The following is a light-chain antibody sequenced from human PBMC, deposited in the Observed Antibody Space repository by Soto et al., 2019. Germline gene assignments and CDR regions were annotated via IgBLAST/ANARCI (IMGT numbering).Light chain of an antibody. J-gene: IGKJ5*01. CDR1: QSLQHSNGYNY. CDR2: LAS. CDR3: MQALQTSIT. V-gene: IGKV2-28*01. Sequence: DIVMTQSPLSLPVTPGEPASISCRSSQSLQHSNGYNYLDWYFQKPGQSPQLLIYLASHRASGVPDRFSGSGSGTDFTLKISRVEAEDVGVYYCMQALQTSITFGQGTRLEIK.